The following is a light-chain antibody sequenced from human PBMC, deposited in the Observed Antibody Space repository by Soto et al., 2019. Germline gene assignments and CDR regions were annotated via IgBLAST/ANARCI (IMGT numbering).Light chain of an antibody. CDR1: QSVYSN. Sequence: EIVMTQSPATLSVSPGERATLSCRASQSVYSNLAWYQQKPGQAPRLLIYGASTRATGVPARFSGSGSGTEFSLTVSSLQSEDFAVYYCQQYSNWPLTFGGGTKVEIK. V-gene: IGKV3-15*01. CDR3: QQYSNWPLT. J-gene: IGKJ4*01. CDR2: GAS.